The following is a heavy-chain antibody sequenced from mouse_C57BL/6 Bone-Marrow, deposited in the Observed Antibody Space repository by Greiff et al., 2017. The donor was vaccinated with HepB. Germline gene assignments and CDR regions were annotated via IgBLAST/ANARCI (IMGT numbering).Heavy chain of an antibody. Sequence: EVKLVESGEGLVKPGGSLKLSCAASGFTFSSYAMSWVRQTPEKRLEWVAYISSGGDYIYYADTVKGRFTISRDNARNTLYLQMSSLKSEDTAMYYCTREGIYYAYAMDYWGQGTSVTVSS. CDR1: GFTFSSYA. CDR2: ISSGGDYI. V-gene: IGHV5-9-1*02. CDR3: TREGIYYAYAMDY. D-gene: IGHD2-1*01. J-gene: IGHJ4*01.